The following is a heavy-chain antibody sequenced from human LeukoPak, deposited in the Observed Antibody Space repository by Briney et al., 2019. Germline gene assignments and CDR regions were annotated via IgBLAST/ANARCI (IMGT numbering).Heavy chain of an antibody. J-gene: IGHJ6*03. CDR3: ARQRCSGGSCYRVDQLYYKDV. CDR2: IYSSVST. Sequence: SIAPILPCSVCGESINDVDLGGLRHPPRKGLEWIAYIYSSVSTNYNPSLKSRVTISIDTSKSQFSLKLTSVTAADAGVYYCARQRCSGGSCYRVDQLYYKDVWGKGTTVTVSS. CDR1: GESINDVD. V-gene: IGHV4-4*09. D-gene: IGHD2-15*01.